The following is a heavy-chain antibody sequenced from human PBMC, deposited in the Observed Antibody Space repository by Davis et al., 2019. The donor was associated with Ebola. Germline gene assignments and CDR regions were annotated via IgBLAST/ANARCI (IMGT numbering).Heavy chain of an antibody. D-gene: IGHD6-19*01. V-gene: IGHV4-61*01. Sequence: MPSETLSLTCNVSGASVRSGTYYWSWIRQRPGKGLEWIGYIYYSGSTNYNPSLKSRVTISLAMSKNQFSLELSSVTAADTAVYYCAREDSSGWYVTDSWGQGILVTVSS. CDR2: IYYSGST. CDR3: AREDSSGWYVTDS. J-gene: IGHJ4*02. CDR1: GASVRSGTYY.